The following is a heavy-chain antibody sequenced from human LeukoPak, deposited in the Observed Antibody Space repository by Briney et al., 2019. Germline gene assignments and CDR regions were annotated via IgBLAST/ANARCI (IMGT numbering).Heavy chain of an antibody. V-gene: IGHV4-34*01. CDR2: INHSGST. CDR1: GGSFSGYY. Sequence: SETLSLTCAVYGGSFSGYYWSWIRQPPGKGLEWIGEINHSGSTNYNPSLKSRVTISVDTSKNQFSLKLSSVTAADTAVYYCARRYDYYYYYMDVWGKGTTATVSS. J-gene: IGHJ6*03. D-gene: IGHD1-14*01. CDR3: ARRYDYYYYYMDV.